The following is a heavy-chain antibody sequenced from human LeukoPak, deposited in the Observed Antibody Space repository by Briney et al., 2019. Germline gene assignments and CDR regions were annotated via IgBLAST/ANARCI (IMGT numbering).Heavy chain of an antibody. CDR3: ARGGDILTGYYILYYFDY. CDR1: GGTFSSYA. CDR2: IIPIFGTA. Sequence: GASEKVSCKASGGTFSSYAISWVRQAPGQGLEWMGGIIPIFGTANYAQKFQGRVTMTRDMSTSTVYMELSSLRSEDTAVYYCARGGDILTGYYILYYFDYWGQGTLVTVSS. V-gene: IGHV1-69*05. D-gene: IGHD3-9*01. J-gene: IGHJ4*02.